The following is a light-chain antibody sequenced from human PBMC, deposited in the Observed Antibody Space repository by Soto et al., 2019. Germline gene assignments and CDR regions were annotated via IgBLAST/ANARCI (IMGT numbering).Light chain of an antibody. CDR3: QQRINWPLT. Sequence: EIVLTQSPATLSLSPGERATLSCRASQSVSSYLAWYQQKPGQAPRLLIYDASNRATGIPARFSVSGSGTAFTLTISSLEPEDFAVYYCQQRINWPLTFGGGTKVEIK. V-gene: IGKV3-11*01. J-gene: IGKJ4*01. CDR2: DAS. CDR1: QSVSSY.